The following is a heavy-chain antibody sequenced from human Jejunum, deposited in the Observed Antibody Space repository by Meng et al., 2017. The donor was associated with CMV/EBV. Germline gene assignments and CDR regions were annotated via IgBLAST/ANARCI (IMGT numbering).Heavy chain of an antibody. CDR1: YA. CDR2: ISWDSDDI. D-gene: IGHD2-21*01. J-gene: IGHJ6*02. V-gene: IGHV3-9*01. Sequence: YAMAWVRQAPGKGLEWVSSISWDSDDIAYADSVKGRFTISRDNAKSSLYLQMNSLRSEDTAVYYCAKDRAHSTPGPLYYHYSGMDVWGQGTTVTVSS. CDR3: AKDRAHSTPGPLYYHYSGMDV.